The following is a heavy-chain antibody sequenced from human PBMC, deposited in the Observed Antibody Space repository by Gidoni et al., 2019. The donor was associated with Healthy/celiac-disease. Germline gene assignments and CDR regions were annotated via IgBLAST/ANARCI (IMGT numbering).Heavy chain of an antibody. CDR3: ARLGYCSGGSCYPN. V-gene: IGHV1-69*02. CDR1: EGTFSSYT. CDR2: IIPILGIA. J-gene: IGHJ3*01. D-gene: IGHD2-15*01. Sequence: QVQLVQSGAEVKKPGSSVKVSCKASEGTFSSYTISWVRQAPGQGLEWMGRIIPILGIANYAQKFQGRVTITADKSTSTAYMELSSLRSEDTAVYYCARLGYCSGGSCYPNWGQGTMVTVSS.